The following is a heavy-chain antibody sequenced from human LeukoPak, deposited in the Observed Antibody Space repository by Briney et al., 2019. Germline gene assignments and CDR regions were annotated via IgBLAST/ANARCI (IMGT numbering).Heavy chain of an antibody. D-gene: IGHD5-12*01. Sequence: GASVKVSCKASGYTFTGYYIHWVRQAPGQGLEWMGGIIPIFGTANYAQKFQGRVTITADESTSTAYMELSSLRSEDTAVYYCARDIGPSGYEYYYYYGMDVWGQGTTVTVSS. CDR3: ARDIGPSGYEYYYYYGMDV. V-gene: IGHV1-69*13. CDR1: GYTFTGYY. CDR2: IIPIFGTA. J-gene: IGHJ6*02.